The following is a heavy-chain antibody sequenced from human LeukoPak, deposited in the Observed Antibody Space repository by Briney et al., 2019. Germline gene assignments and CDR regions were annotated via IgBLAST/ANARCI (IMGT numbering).Heavy chain of an antibody. J-gene: IGHJ4*02. Sequence: PSETLSLTCTVSGGSISGYYWSWLRQPPGKGLEWIGYIYYSGSTNYNPSLKSRVTISVDTSKTQFSLKLSSVTAADTAVYYCARRRVGATIDYWGQGTLVTVSS. D-gene: IGHD1-26*01. CDR1: GGSISGYY. CDR2: IYYSGST. CDR3: ARRRVGATIDY. V-gene: IGHV4-59*01.